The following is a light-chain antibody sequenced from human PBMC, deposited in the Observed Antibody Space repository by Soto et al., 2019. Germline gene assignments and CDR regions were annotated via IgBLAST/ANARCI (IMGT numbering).Light chain of an antibody. V-gene: IGLV2-23*01. CDR3: CSYAGSSTFYV. CDR1: SSTVGSYNL. CDR2: EGS. Sequence: QSVLPQLASGSGFLGHWIPFPCPGTSSTVGSYNLVSWYQQHPGKAPKLMIYEGSKRPSGVSNRFSGSKSGNTASLTISGLQAEDEADYYCCSYAGSSTFYVFGTGTKVTVL. J-gene: IGLJ1*01.